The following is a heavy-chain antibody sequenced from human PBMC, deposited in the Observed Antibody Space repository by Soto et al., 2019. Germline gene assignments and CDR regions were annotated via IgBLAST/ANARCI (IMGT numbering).Heavy chain of an antibody. D-gene: IGHD4-4*01. V-gene: IGHV4-4*02. CDR2: IYHSGDT. CDR1: GGSISSNNW. Sequence: QVQLQESGPRLVKPSGTLSLTCTVSGGSISSNNWWTWVRQPPGKGLEWIGEIYHSGDTNYKPSLETRVSISVDKSKNQISLRLNSVTAADTAVYYCARETYSNYGGWIDFWDQGALVTVSS. J-gene: IGHJ4*02. CDR3: ARETYSNYGGWIDF.